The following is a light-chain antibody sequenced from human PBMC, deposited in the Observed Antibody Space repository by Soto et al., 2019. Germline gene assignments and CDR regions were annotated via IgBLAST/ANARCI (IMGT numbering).Light chain of an antibody. CDR2: DAS. CDR1: QDIGSA. CDR3: RQYCDRPRT. V-gene: IGKV3-15*01. J-gene: IGKJ1*01. Sequence: EVVLTQSPATLSVSPGDRATLSCRASQDIGSAVAWYHQRSGQAPRLLIFDASIRVPTTPAMFSGSVSGTEFTLTISSLSSEAFAEYFCRQYCDRPRTFGQGTKVDIK.